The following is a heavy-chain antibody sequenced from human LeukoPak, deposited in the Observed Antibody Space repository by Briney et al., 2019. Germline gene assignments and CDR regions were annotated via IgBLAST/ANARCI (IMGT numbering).Heavy chain of an antibody. CDR1: GGSFSGYY. D-gene: IGHD3-16*02. Sequence: SETLSLTCAVYGGSFSGYYWSWIRQPPGKGLEWIGEINRSGSTNYNPSLKSRVTISVDTSKNQFSLKLSSVTAADTAVYYCARGLPPRGYVWGSYRYISFDYWGQGTLVTVSS. CDR2: INRSGST. J-gene: IGHJ4*02. V-gene: IGHV4-34*01. CDR3: ARGLPPRGYVWGSYRYISFDY.